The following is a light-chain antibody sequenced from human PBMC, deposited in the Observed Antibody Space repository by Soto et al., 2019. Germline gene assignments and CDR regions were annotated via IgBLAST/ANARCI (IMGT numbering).Light chain of an antibody. CDR3: QQYYSYPTGT. CDR2: AAS. J-gene: IGKJ1*01. Sequence: AIQVTQSPTSMSASVGNRVTITCRRSQDVRNRLGWYQQKPGKAPKLLIYAASTLQSGVPSRFSGSGSGTDFTLTISCLQSQDFATYYCQQYYSYPTGTFGQGTKVDIK. V-gene: IGKV1-6*01. CDR1: QDVRNR.